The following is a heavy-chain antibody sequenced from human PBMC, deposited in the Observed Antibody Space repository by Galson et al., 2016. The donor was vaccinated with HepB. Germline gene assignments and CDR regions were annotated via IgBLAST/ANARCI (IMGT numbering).Heavy chain of an antibody. J-gene: IGHJ6*02. CDR2: ISSSSSYI. CDR3: ARDVLFRPRRYYYILTGKRDGNYGMDA. CDR1: GFTFSTYS. Sequence: SLRLSCAGSGFTFSTYSMNWVRQAPGKGLEWVSSISSSSSYIYYADSVKGRFTISRDNAKNSLYLQMNSLRAEDTAVYYCARDVLFRPRRYYYILTGKRDGNYGMDAWGQGTTVTVSS. D-gene: IGHD3-9*01. V-gene: IGHV3-21*01.